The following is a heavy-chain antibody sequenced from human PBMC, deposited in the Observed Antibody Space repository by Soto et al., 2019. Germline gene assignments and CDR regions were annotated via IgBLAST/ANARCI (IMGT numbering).Heavy chain of an antibody. J-gene: IGHJ6*02. D-gene: IGHD5-12*01. Sequence: QAQLEQSGAEVKKPGASVKVACKASGYTFYNYGITWVRQAPGHGLEWMGWISPYNDYTNYAQKFQGRVSMTTDTSTSIAFMELRSLTSDDTAVYFCARLPTSGYHTHYYYAMDVWGQGTTVTVSS. V-gene: IGHV1-18*01. CDR3: ARLPTSGYHTHYYYAMDV. CDR2: ISPYNDYT. CDR1: GYTFYNYG.